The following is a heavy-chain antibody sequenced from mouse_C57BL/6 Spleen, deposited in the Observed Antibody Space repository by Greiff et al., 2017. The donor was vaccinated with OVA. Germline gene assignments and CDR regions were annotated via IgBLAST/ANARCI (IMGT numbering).Heavy chain of an antibody. J-gene: IGHJ1*03. Sequence: VKLQQSGAELVRPGTSVKVSCKASGYAFTNYLIEWVKQRPGQGLEWIGVINPGSGGTNYNEKFKGKATLTADKSSSTAYMQLSSLTSEDSAVYFCARSRGSGTNFDVWGTGTTVTVSS. CDR2: INPGSGGT. CDR1: GYAFTNYL. V-gene: IGHV1-54*01. CDR3: ARSRGSGTNFDV. D-gene: IGHD4-1*01.